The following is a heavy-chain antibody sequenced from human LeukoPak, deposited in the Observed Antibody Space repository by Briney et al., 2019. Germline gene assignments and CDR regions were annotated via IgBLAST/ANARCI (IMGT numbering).Heavy chain of an antibody. CDR3: AGPGDSAGIFDS. Sequence: SETLSLTCTVAGGSISSYYWSWVRQPPGKGRGWIGYIYTSGSTNYNPSLKSRVTISVDTSKNQFSLKLSSVTAADTAVYYCAGPGDSAGIFDSWGPGTLVTVSS. J-gene: IGHJ4*02. V-gene: IGHV4-4*09. CDR2: IYTSGST. D-gene: IGHD7-27*01. CDR1: GGSISSYY.